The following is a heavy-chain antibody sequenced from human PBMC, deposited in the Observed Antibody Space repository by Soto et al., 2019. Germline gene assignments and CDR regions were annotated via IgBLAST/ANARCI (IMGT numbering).Heavy chain of an antibody. D-gene: IGHD2-2*01. CDR2: ISAYNGNT. CDR3: ARVNSVPARVPAAMDDGY. CDR1: GYTFTSYG. V-gene: IGHV1-18*01. Sequence: QVQLVQSGAEVKKPGASVKVSCKASGYTFTSYGISWVRQAPGQGLEWMGWISAYNGNTNYAQKLQGRVTMTTDTSARTASVERRSLRSDDTAVYYCARVNSVPARVPAAMDDGYWGQGTLVTVSS. J-gene: IGHJ4*02.